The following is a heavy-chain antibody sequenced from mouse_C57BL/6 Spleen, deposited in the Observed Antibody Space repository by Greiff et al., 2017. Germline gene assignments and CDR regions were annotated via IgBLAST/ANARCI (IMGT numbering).Heavy chain of an antibody. CDR3: ARSRGSGYGFAY. CDR1: GYTFTSYW. D-gene: IGHD3-2*02. Sequence: QVQLQQPGAELVKPGASVKMPCKASGYTFTSYWITWVKQRPGQGLEWIGDIYPGSGSTNYNEKFKSKATLTVDTSSSTAYMQLSSLTSEDSAVYYCARSRGSGYGFAYWGQGTLVTVSA. J-gene: IGHJ3*01. CDR2: IYPGSGST. V-gene: IGHV1-55*01.